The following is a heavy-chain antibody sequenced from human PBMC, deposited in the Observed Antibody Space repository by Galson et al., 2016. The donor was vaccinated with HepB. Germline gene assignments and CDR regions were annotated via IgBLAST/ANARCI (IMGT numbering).Heavy chain of an antibody. J-gene: IGHJ4*02. CDR1: GFPFSSYA. CDR2: IRGAGTA. D-gene: IGHD4-17*01. CDR3: FRVPRYYADYSSGVGDC. Sequence: SLRLSCAASGFPFSSYAMSWVRQAPGKGLAWVPTIRGAGTASYAYSVKGRFTISRDNPKNTLDLQMDSLRVEDTALYFCFRVPRYYADYSSGVGDCWGQGTLLTVSS. V-gene: IGHV3-23*01.